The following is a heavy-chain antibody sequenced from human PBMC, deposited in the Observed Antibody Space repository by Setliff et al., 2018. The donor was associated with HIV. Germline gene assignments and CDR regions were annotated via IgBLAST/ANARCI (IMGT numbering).Heavy chain of an antibody. V-gene: IGHV4-31*03. D-gene: IGHD6-19*01. J-gene: IGHJ4*02. CDR1: GASITNDSFY. Sequence: SETLSLTCTVSGASITNDSFYWGWIRQSPGKGLEWIGYIYYSGSTYYNPSLKSRVTISIDTSKNQFSLKLSSVTAADTAVYYCARQDASGWYGSFLDYWGQGTLVTVSS. CDR2: IYYSGST. CDR3: ARQDASGWYGSFLDY.